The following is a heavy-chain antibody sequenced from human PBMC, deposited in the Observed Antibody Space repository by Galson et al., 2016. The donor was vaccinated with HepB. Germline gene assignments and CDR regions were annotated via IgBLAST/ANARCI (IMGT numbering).Heavy chain of an antibody. CDR3: AVWFGDVNY. CDR1: GGSISSGSYF. V-gene: IGHV4-61*02. J-gene: IGHJ4*02. CDR2: MFTSGNS. Sequence: TLSLTCTVSGGSISSGSYFCNWIRQPAGKGLEWIGSMFTSGNSNYNPSLKSRVTISLDTSKNQFFLKMSSVTAADTAVYYCAVWFGDVNYWGQGILSPSPQ. D-gene: IGHD3-10*01.